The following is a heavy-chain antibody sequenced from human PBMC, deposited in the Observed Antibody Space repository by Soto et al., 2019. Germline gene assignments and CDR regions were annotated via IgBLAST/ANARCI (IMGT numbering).Heavy chain of an antibody. D-gene: IGHD3-10*01. CDR3: ASSRIYGSGIHDAFDI. J-gene: IGHJ3*02. CDR1: GFTFSSYW. Sequence: GGSLRLSCAASGFTFSSYWMSWVRQAPGKGLEWVANIKQDGSGKYYVDSVKGRFTISRDNAKNSLYLQMNSLRAEDTAVYYCASSRIYGSGIHDAFDIWGQGTMVTVSS. V-gene: IGHV3-7*01. CDR2: IKQDGSGK.